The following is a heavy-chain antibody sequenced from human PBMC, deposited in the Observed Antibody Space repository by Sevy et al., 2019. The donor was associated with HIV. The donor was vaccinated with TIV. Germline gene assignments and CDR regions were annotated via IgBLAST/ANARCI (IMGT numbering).Heavy chain of an antibody. D-gene: IGHD5-12*01. J-gene: IGHJ6*02. V-gene: IGHV3-7*03. CDR1: GFTFGSYW. CDR3: ARDLVATIRADYYYYYGMDV. Sequence: GGSLRLSCAASGFTFGSYWLSWFRQAPGKGLEWVANIKKEGGEKYKVDYVKGRFTISRDKAKSSLYLQMNSLRAEDTAVYYCARDLVATIRADYYYYYGMDVWGQGTTVTVSS. CDR2: IKKEGGEK.